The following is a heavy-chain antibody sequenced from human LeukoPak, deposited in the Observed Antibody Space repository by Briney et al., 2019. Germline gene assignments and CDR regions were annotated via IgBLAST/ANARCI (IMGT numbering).Heavy chain of an antibody. J-gene: IGHJ4*02. V-gene: IGHV2-70*11. D-gene: IGHD4-11*01. CDR3: ARNQDDYNYYDY. CDR2: IDWDHDT. Sequence: SGPALVEPTQTLRLTCTFSGLSLRTAAMCDSRVRQSPGKALGWLARIDWDHDTYYSPSLKTRRTISKDTSKNQVVLTMTNMDPVDTATYYCARNQDDYNYYDYWGKGTLVTVSS. CDR1: GLSLRTAAMC.